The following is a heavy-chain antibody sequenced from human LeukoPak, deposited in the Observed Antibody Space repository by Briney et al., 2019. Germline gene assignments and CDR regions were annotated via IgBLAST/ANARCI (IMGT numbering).Heavy chain of an antibody. Sequence: PGGSLRLSCAASGLTLGSYWMSWVRHAPGKGGEWVANIKQDGSEKYYVDSVKGRFTISRDNAKNSLYLQMNSLRAEDTAVYYCARAEVVEGQMAFDYWGQGTLVTVSS. D-gene: IGHD3-22*01. J-gene: IGHJ4*02. CDR2: IKQDGSEK. CDR1: GLTLGSYW. V-gene: IGHV3-7*01. CDR3: ARAEVVEGQMAFDY.